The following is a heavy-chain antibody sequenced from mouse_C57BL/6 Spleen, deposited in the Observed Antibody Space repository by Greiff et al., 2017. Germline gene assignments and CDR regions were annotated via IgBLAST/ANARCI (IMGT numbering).Heavy chain of an antibody. D-gene: IGHD1-1*01. J-gene: IGHJ4*01. CDR1: GYTFTSYW. V-gene: IGHV1-52*01. CDR2: IDPSDSET. Sequence: QVQLQQPGAELVRPGSSVKLSCKASGYTFTSYWMHWVKQRPIQGLEWIGNIDPSDSETHYNQKFKDKATLTVDKSSSTAYMQLSSLTSEDSAVYYCARRDTTVVDYYAMDYWGQGTSVTVSS. CDR3: ARRDTTVVDYYAMDY.